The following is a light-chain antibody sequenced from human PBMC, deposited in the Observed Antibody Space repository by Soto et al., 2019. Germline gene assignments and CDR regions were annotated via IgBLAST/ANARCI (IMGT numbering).Light chain of an antibody. J-gene: IGKJ2*03. CDR1: HSVSSW. V-gene: IGKV1-5*01. CDR2: DAS. Sequence: DIQMTQSPSTLSASVGDRVTITCRASHSVSSWLAWYQQKPGKAPKRLIYDASSLENEVSSRFSGSGSGTEFTLTISSLQPEDSATYFCQQYNSYLYSFGQGTKLEIK. CDR3: QQYNSYLYS.